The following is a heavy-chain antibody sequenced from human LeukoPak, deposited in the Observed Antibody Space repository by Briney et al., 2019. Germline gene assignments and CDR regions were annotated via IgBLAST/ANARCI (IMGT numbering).Heavy chain of an antibody. Sequence: GGSLRLSCAASGFTFSSYSMNWVRQAPGKGLEWVGRMRSKANNYATGYSPSVIGRFTISRDDSKNTRYLEMNSLKIEGTAVYFCTSQAGYSSSWETWGQGTLVTVSS. D-gene: IGHD6-13*01. CDR1: GFTFSSYS. CDR2: MRSKANNYAT. J-gene: IGHJ5*02. CDR3: TSQAGYSSSWET. V-gene: IGHV3-73*01.